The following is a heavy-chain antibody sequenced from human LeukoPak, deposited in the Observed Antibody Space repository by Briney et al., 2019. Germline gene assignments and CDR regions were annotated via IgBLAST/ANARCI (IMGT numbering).Heavy chain of an antibody. CDR3: ARVIGSYGDSAY. Sequence: GGSLRLSCTASGFKFSSFSMNWARQAPGKGMEWLSYISSTSSAIYYADSVKGRFTISRDNAKNSLYLQMDSLRAEDTAIYYCARVIGSYGDSAYWGQGTLVTVSS. D-gene: IGHD3-16*01. CDR1: GFKFSSFS. V-gene: IGHV3-48*04. CDR2: ISSTSSAI. J-gene: IGHJ4*02.